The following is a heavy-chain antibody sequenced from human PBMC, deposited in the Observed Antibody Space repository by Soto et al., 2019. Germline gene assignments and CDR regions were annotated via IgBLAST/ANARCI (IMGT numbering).Heavy chain of an antibody. CDR1: GYTFTSYA. V-gene: IGHV1-3*01. D-gene: IGHD4-17*01. J-gene: IGHJ3*02. Sequence: ASVKVSCKASGYTFTSYAMHWVRQAPGQRLEWMGWNNAGNGNTKYSQKFQGRVTITRDTSASTAYMELSSLRSEDTAVYYCDRTARHGGPNDAFDIWGQGTMVTVSS. CDR2: NNAGNGNT. CDR3: DRTARHGGPNDAFDI.